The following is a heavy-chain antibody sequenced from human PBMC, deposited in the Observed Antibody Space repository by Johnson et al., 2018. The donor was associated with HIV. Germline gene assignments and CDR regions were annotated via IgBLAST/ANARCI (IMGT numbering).Heavy chain of an antibody. CDR2: INWNGGST. CDR3: ARDLYYGSGSSVAFDI. CDR1: GFTVSSNY. Sequence: VQLVESGGGLVQPGGSLRLSCAASGFTVSSNYMSWVRQAPGKGLEWVSGINWNGGSTGYADSVKGRFTISRDNAKNSLYLQMNSLRAEDTALYYCARDLYYGSGSSVAFDIWGQGTMVTVSS. D-gene: IGHD3-10*01. J-gene: IGHJ3*02. V-gene: IGHV3-20*04.